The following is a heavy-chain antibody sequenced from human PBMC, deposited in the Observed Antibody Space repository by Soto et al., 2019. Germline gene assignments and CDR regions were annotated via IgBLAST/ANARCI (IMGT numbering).Heavy chain of an antibody. CDR1: EFTFSNYE. CDR3: VRFGGAAAGPGDY. J-gene: IGHJ4*02. V-gene: IGHV3-48*03. CDR2: ISSSGTTI. Sequence: HPGGSLRLSCVASEFTFSNYEMNWVRQAPGKGLEWVSYISSSGTTIYYTDSVKGRFTISRDNAKKSLYLQMNSLRAEDTAVYYCVRFGGAAAGPGDYWGQGTLVTVSS. D-gene: IGHD6-13*01.